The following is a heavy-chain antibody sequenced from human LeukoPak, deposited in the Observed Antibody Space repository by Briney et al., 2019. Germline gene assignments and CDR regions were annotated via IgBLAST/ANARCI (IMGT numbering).Heavy chain of an antibody. V-gene: IGHV1-2*02. D-gene: IGHD6-6*01. J-gene: IGHJ4*02. CDR1: RYSFTDYY. CDR3: AIFEYSSSLGFDY. CDR2: INPNSGGT. Sequence: SMKVSCRASRYSFTDYYIHWVRQAPGQGLEWMGWINPNSGGTNYAQKFQGRVTMTRDTSISTAYMGLSRLRSDDTAVYYCAIFEYSSSLGFDYWGQGTLVTVSS.